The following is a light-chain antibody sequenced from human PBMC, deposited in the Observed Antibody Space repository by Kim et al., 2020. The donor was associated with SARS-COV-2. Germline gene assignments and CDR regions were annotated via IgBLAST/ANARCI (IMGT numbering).Light chain of an antibody. CDR1: SSDVGGYNY. J-gene: IGLJ1*01. CDR3: SSYTSSSTYV. Sequence: QSALTQPASVSGSPGQSITISCTGTSSDVGGYNYVSWYQQHPVKAPKLMIYDVSKRPSGVSNRFSGSKSGNTASLTISGLQAEDEADYYCSSYTSSSTYVFGTGTKV. CDR2: DVS. V-gene: IGLV2-14*01.